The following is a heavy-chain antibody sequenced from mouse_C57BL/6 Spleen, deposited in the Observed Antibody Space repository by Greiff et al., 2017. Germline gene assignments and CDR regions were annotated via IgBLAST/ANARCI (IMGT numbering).Heavy chain of an antibody. Sequence: VQLQESGAELVKPGASVKMSCKASGYTFTTYPIEWMKQNHGKSLEWIGNFHPYNDDTKYNEKFKGKATLTVEKSSSTVYLELSRLTSDDSAVYCCATGSSYHYAMDYWGQGTSVTVSS. J-gene: IGHJ4*01. V-gene: IGHV1-47*01. CDR3: ATGSSYHYAMDY. D-gene: IGHD1-1*01. CDR2: FHPYNDDT. CDR1: GYTFTTYP.